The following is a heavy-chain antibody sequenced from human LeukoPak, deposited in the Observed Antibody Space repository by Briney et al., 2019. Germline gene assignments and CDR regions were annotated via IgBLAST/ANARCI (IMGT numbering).Heavy chain of an antibody. CDR2: IYYSGST. Sequence: SETLSLTCAVYGGSFSDYSWSWIRQPPGKGLEWIGSIYYSGSTYYNPSLKSRVTISVDTSKNQFSLKLSSVTAADTAVYYCARERRPPGYYDSSGYPLRWYFDLWGRGTLVTVSS. V-gene: IGHV4-34*01. CDR1: GGSFSDYS. CDR3: ARERRPPGYYDSSGYPLRWYFDL. D-gene: IGHD3-22*01. J-gene: IGHJ2*01.